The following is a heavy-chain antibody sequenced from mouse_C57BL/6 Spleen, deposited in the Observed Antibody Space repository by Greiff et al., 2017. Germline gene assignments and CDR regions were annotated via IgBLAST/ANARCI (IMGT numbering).Heavy chain of an antibody. CDR2: IHPNSGST. J-gene: IGHJ2*01. V-gene: IGHV1-64*01. CDR3: ARESPRVVEG. D-gene: IGHD1-1*01. CDR1: GYTFTGYW. Sequence: QVQLQQPGAELVKPGASVKLSCTASGYTFTGYWMHWVRQRPGQGLEWIGMIHPNSGSTNYNEKFKGKATLTVDKSSSTAYMQLSSLTSEDTAVYYCARESPRVVEGWGQGTTLTVSS.